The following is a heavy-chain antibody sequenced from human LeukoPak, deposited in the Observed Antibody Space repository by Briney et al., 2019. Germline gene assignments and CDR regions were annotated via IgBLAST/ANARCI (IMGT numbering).Heavy chain of an antibody. J-gene: IGHJ4*02. CDR1: GFTFSSYG. V-gene: IGHV3-23*01. CDR2: ISGSGGGT. D-gene: IGHD6-19*01. Sequence: GGSLRLSRARPGFTFSSYGVSWVRQAPGKVMEWVSAISGSGGGTYYADSVKGRFPISRDNSKNTLYLQMNSLSTEDTAVYYCAKTTTGYSSGRYPGWPVDYWGQGALVTVSS. CDR3: AKTTTGYSSGRYPGWPVDY.